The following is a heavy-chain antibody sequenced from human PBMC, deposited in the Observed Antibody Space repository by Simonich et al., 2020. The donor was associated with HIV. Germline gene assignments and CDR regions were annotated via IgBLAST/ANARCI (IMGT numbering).Heavy chain of an antibody. CDR1: GYSFSIDE. CDR3: ARDGRLTGTLFDY. V-gene: IGHV3-48*03. CDR2: ISSNVSTI. J-gene: IGHJ4*02. D-gene: IGHD1-1*01. Sequence: EVQLVESVGGLVHPGGSLRLSFAASGYSFSIDEMNWVRQAPGKGLEWISFISSNVSTIYYADSVKGRFNISRDNAENSLYLQMNSLRAEDTAFYYCARDGRLTGTLFDYWGQGTLVTVSS.